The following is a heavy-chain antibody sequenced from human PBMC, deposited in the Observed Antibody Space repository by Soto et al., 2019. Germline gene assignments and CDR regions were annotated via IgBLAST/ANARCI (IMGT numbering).Heavy chain of an antibody. V-gene: IGHV3-11*04. CDR3: ARGIYDFWSGPSSYYYYYMDV. J-gene: IGHJ6*03. CDR1: GFTFSDYY. D-gene: IGHD3-3*01. CDR2: ISSSGSTI. Sequence: GGSLRLSCAASGFTFSDYYMSWIRQAPGKGLEWVSYISSSGSTIYYADSVKGRFTISRDNAKNSLYLQMNSLRAEDTAVYYCARGIYDFWSGPSSYYYYYMDVWGKGTTVTVSS.